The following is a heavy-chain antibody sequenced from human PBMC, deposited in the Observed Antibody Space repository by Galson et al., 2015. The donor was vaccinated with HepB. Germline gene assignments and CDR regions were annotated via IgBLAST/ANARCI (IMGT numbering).Heavy chain of an antibody. CDR2: IIPIFGTA. CDR3: ARDLVVPAATLPPED. V-gene: IGHV1-69*13. J-gene: IGHJ3*01. CDR1: GGTFSSYA. Sequence: SVKVSCKASGGTFSSYAISWVRQAPGQGLEWMGGIIPIFGTANYAQKFQGRVTITADESTSTAYMELSSLRSEDTAVYYCARDLVVPAATLPPEDWGQGTMVTVSS. D-gene: IGHD2-2*01.